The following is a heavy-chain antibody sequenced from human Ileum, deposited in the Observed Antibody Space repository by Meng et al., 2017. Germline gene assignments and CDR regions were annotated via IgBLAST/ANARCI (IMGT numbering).Heavy chain of an antibody. J-gene: IGHJ4*02. D-gene: IGHD3-10*01. CDR2: TYPGDPAS. CDR3: ARAAKPDNYYDSGSSYYY. CDR1: GFDFSSYE. V-gene: IGHV5-51*01. Sequence: GESLKISCAASGFDFSSYEMHWVRQAPGKGLEWMAITYPGDPASRYSPSFQGQVTISVDKSISTAYLQWSSLKASDTAMYYCARAAKPDNYYDSGSSYYYWGQGTLVTVSS.